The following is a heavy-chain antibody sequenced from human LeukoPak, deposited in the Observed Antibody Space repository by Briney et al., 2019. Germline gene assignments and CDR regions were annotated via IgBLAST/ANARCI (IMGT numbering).Heavy chain of an antibody. Sequence: PSETLSLTCAVYGGSFSGYYWSWIRQPPGKGLEWIGEINHSGSTNYNPSLKSRVTISVDTSKNQFSLKLSSVTAADTAVYYCARERYGDLFDYWGQGTLVTVSS. J-gene: IGHJ4*02. CDR3: ARERYGDLFDY. V-gene: IGHV4-34*01. CDR1: GGSFSGYY. CDR2: INHSGST. D-gene: IGHD4-17*01.